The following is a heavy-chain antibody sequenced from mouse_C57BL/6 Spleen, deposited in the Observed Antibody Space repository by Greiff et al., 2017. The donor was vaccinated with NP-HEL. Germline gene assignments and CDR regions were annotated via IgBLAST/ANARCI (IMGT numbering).Heavy chain of an antibody. J-gene: IGHJ2*01. D-gene: IGHD2-2*01. CDR2: ISDGGSYT. CDR1: GFTFSSYA. CDR3: ARDSIYGSFDY. Sequence: EVKLVESGGGLVKPGGSLKLSCAASGFTFSSYAMSWVRQTPEKRLEWVATISDGGSYTYYPDNVKGRFTISRDNAKNNLYLQMSHLKSEDTAMYYCARDSIYGSFDYWGQGTTLTVSS. V-gene: IGHV5-4*01.